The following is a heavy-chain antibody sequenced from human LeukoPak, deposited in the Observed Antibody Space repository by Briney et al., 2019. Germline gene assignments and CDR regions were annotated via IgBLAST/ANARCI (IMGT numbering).Heavy chain of an antibody. CDR2: ISANGGST. V-gene: IGHV3-23*01. J-gene: IGHJ4*02. CDR1: GFTFSSYA. Sequence: GGSLRLSCAASGFTFSSYAMTWVRQGPGKGLEWVSSISANGGSTYYADSVKGRCTISRDNPKNTLFLQLNNLRADDTAVYYCSVMHRYYDGSGYWVQWGQGTLVTVSS. D-gene: IGHD3-22*01. CDR3: SVMHRYYDGSGYWVQ.